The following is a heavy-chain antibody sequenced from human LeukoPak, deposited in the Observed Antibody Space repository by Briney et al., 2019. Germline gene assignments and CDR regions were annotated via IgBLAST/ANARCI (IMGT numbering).Heavy chain of an antibody. V-gene: IGHV1-69*13. J-gene: IGHJ4*02. CDR3: ARESHFWSGQEYYFDY. D-gene: IGHD3-3*02. CDR2: IIPIFGTA. Sequence: SVKVSCKASGGTFSSYAISWVRQAPGQGLEWMGGIIPIFGTANYAQKFQGRVTITADESTSTAYMELSSLRSEDTAVYYCARESHFWSGQEYYFDYWGQGTLVTVSS. CDR1: GGTFSSYA.